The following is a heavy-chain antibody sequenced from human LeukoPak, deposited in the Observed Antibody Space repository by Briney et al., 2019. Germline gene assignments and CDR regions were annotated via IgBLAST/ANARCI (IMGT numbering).Heavy chain of an antibody. CDR2: VSGSGSTT. D-gene: IGHD4-23*01. CDR1: GFTFSTYG. J-gene: IGHJ4*02. V-gene: IGHV3-23*01. Sequence: GGTLRLSCAASGFTFSTYGMNWVRQAPGKGLEWVSAVSGSGSTTYYARSVKGRFTVSRDNSKNTLYLQMNSLRVDDTAVYYCAKSLDYGGNRARLDFWGQGTLVTVSS. CDR3: AKSLDYGGNRARLDF.